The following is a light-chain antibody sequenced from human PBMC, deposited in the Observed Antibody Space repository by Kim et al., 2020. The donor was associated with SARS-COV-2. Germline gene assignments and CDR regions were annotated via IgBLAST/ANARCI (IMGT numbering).Light chain of an antibody. Sequence: ASVGDTITITCRASQGISNYLAWFQQRPGKPPKSLIYAVSGLQTGVPSKFSCAGSGLIFTLTINNLQSEDFATYYCQQYFTYPLTFGGGTKVDIK. CDR3: QQYFTYPLT. J-gene: IGKJ4*01. CDR1: QGISNY. V-gene: IGKV1-16*02. CDR2: AVS.